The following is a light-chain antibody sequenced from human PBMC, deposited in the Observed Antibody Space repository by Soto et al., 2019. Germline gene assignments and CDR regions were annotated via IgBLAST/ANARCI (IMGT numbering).Light chain of an antibody. J-gene: IGKJ1*01. CDR1: QSFSSN. CDR3: QHYVSSPWT. Sequence: ELVMTQSPATLSVSPGERCTLSFRASQSFSSNVAWYQQKPGQAPRLLIYGASNRATGIPDRFSGSGSGTDFTLTISRLEPEDFAVYYCQHYVSSPWTFGQGTKVDIK. V-gene: IGKV3-20*01. CDR2: GAS.